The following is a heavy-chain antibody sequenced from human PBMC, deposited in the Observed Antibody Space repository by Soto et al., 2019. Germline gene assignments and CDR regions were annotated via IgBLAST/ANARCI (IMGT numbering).Heavy chain of an antibody. CDR1: GFTFSSYG. D-gene: IGHD3-9*01. Sequence: PGGSLRLSCAASGFTFSSYGMHWVRQAPGKGLEWVAVISYDGSNKYYADSVKGRFTISRDNSKNTLYLQMNSLRAEDTAVYYCAKDLTYYDILTGYSRYYYYGMDVWGQGTTVTVSS. CDR2: ISYDGSNK. V-gene: IGHV3-30*18. J-gene: IGHJ6*02. CDR3: AKDLTYYDILTGYSRYYYYGMDV.